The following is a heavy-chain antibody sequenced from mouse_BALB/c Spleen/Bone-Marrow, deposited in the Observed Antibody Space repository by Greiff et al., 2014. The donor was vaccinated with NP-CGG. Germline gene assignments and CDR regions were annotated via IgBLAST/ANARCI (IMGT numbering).Heavy chain of an antibody. V-gene: IGHV1-37*01. Sequence: EVQLQQSGPELVKPGASVKISCKASGYSFTDYFMNWVKQSHGKSLEWIGRINPYNGDTFYNQKFKGKATLTVDKSSSTAHMELLSLTSEDPAVYYCGSYGYAYWGQGTLVTVSA. CDR2: INPYNGDT. J-gene: IGHJ3*01. CDR3: GSYGYAY. D-gene: IGHD2-2*01. CDR1: GYSFTDYF.